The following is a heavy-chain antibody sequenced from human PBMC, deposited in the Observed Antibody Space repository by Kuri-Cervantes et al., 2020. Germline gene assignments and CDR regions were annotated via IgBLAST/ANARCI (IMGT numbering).Heavy chain of an antibody. D-gene: IGHD3-9*01. J-gene: IGHJ6*02. Sequence: GESLKISCAASGFTFSSYSMNWVRQAPGKGLEWVSSISSSSSYIYYADSVKGRFTISRDNAKNSLYLQMNSLRAEDTALYYCAKDMSYDILTGPQHYYYGMDVWGQGTTVTVSS. CDR3: AKDMSYDILTGPQHYYYGMDV. CDR2: ISSSSSYI. CDR1: GFTFSSYS. V-gene: IGHV3-21*04.